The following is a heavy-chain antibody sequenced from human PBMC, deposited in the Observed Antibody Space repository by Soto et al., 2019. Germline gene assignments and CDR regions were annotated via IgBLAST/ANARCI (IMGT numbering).Heavy chain of an antibody. D-gene: IGHD3-3*01. CDR1: GGSLTKYY. Sequence: SETLSLTCTVSGGSLTKYYWSWIRQPAGKGLEWIGRVSTSGNVVSKASLRSRLTMSVDTSKNQFSLRLTSVTAADTAVYYCARDNNDFWSLYPLAFDYWGQGALVTVSS. CDR2: VSTSGNV. J-gene: IGHJ4*02. V-gene: IGHV4-4*07. CDR3: ARDNNDFWSLYPLAFDY.